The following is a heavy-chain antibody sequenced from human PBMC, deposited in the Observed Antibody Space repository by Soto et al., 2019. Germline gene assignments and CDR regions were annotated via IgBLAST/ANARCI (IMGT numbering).Heavy chain of an antibody. J-gene: IGHJ5*02. D-gene: IGHD2-15*01. CDR2: INPNSGGT. Sequence: ASVKVSCKASGYTFTGYYMHWVRQAPGQGLEWMGWINPNSGGTNYAQKFQGWVTMTRDTSISTAYMELSRLRSDDTAVYYCARGDGYCSGGSCPDNWLDPWGQGTLVTVSS. V-gene: IGHV1-2*04. CDR3: ARGDGYCSGGSCPDNWLDP. CDR1: GYTFTGYY.